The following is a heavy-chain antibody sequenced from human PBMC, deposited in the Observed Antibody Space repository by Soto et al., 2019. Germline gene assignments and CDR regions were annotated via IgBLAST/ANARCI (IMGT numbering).Heavy chain of an antibody. V-gene: IGHV4-38-2*01. Sequence: ETLSLTCAVSGYSISSGYYWGWIRQPPGKGLEWIGSIYHSGSTYYNPSLKSRVTISVDTSKNQFSLKLSSVTAADTAVYYCAQEELRYFDYWGQGTLVTV. CDR1: GYSISSGYY. J-gene: IGHJ4*02. D-gene: IGHD1-7*01. CDR2: IYHSGST. CDR3: AQEELRYFDY.